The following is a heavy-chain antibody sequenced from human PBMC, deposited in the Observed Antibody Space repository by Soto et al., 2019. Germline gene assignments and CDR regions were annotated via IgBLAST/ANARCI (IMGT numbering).Heavy chain of an antibody. CDR1: GGSVSSGSYY. V-gene: IGHV4-61*01. J-gene: IGHJ4*02. D-gene: IGHD5-12*01. CDR2: IYYSGST. CDR3: ARDGDGYNY. Sequence: QVQLQESGPGLVKPSETLSLTCTVSGGSVSSGSYYWSWIRQPPGKGLEWIGYIYYSGSTNYNPSLKSRVTISADTSKNQFSRKLSSVTAADTAVYYCARDGDGYNYWGQGTLVTVSS.